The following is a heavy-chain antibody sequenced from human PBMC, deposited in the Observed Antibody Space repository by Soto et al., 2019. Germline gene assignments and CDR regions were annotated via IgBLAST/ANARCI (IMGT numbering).Heavy chain of an antibody. CDR3: VRGVRHYDDSPRLFDY. J-gene: IGHJ4*02. D-gene: IGHD4-17*01. CDR2: IWYGGSNI. V-gene: IGHV3-33*01. Sequence: PGGSLRLSCAASGFIFSSYGMHWVRQAPGKGLEWVAVIWYGGSNIYYSDSVKGRFTISRDNSKKTLYLQMNSLRGEDTAVYYCVRGVRHYDDSPRLFDYWGQGTLVTVSS. CDR1: GFIFSSYG.